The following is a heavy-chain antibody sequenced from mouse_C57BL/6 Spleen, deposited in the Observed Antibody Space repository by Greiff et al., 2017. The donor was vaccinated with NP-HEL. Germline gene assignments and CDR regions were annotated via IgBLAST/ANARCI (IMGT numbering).Heavy chain of an antibody. CDR3: ARDGTHYGSSS. V-gene: IGHV3-6*01. J-gene: IGHJ2*01. D-gene: IGHD1-1*01. CDR2: ISYDGSN. Sequence: ESGPGLVKPSQSLSLTCSVTGYSITSGYYWNWIRQFPGNKLEWMGYISYDGSNNYNPSLKNRISITRDTSKNQFFLKLNSVTTEDTATYYCARDGTHYGSSSWGQGTTLTVSS. CDR1: GYSITSGYY.